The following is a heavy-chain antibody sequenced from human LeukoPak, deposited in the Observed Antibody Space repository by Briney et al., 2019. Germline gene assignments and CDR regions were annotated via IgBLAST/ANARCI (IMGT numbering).Heavy chain of an antibody. D-gene: IGHD3-16*02. CDR1: GGSISSYY. V-gene: IGHV4-4*07. CDR2: IYTSGST. CDR3: AGERLMITFEGVIAPPNYYFDY. J-gene: IGHJ4*02. Sequence: SETLSLTCTVSGGSISSYYWSWIRQPAGKGLEWIGGIYTSGSTNYNPSLKSRVTMTVDTSKNQFSLKLSSVTAADTAVYYCAGERLMITFEGVIAPPNYYFDYWGQGTLVTVSS.